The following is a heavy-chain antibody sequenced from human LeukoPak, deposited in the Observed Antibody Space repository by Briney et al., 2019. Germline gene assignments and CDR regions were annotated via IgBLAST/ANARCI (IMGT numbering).Heavy chain of an antibody. D-gene: IGHD6-13*01. CDR1: GFTFSSYG. V-gene: IGHV3-30*18. CDR2: ISYDGSNK. J-gene: IGHJ4*02. Sequence: HPGGSLRLSCVASGFTFSSYGMHWVRQAPGKGLEWVAVISYDGSNKYYADSVKGRFTISGDNSKNTLYLQMNSLRAEDTAVYYCAKEDIAAAGTCLDYWGQGTLVTVSS. CDR3: AKEDIAAAGTCLDY.